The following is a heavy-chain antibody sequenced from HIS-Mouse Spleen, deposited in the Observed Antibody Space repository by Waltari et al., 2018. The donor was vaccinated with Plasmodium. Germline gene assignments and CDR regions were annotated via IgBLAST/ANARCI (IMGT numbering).Heavy chain of an antibody. D-gene: IGHD1-7*01. CDR2: IYYSGST. V-gene: IGHV4-39*07. CDR3: ARDRITGTSYFDY. J-gene: IGHJ4*02. Sequence: QLQLQESGPGLVKPSETLSLTCTVPGGSISSNSYYWGWTRQPPGKGLGWIGSIYYSGSTYYNPSLKSRVTISVDTSKNQFSLKLSSVTAADTAVYYCARDRITGTSYFDYWGQGTLVTVSS. CDR1: GGSISSNSYY.